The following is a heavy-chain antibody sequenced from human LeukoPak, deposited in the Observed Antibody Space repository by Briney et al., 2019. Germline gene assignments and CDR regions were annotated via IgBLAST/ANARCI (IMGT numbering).Heavy chain of an antibody. D-gene: IGHD6-13*01. CDR3: VKDGNIAAAGTAKIIDY. CDR1: GFTFSSYG. CDR2: ISYDGSNK. Sequence: PGRSLRLSCAASGFTFSSYGMHWVRQAPGKGLEWVAVISYDGSNKYYADTVKGRFTISRDNSKNTLYLQMNSLRAEDTAVYYCVKDGNIAAAGTAKIIDYWGQGTLVTVSS. J-gene: IGHJ4*02. V-gene: IGHV3-30*18.